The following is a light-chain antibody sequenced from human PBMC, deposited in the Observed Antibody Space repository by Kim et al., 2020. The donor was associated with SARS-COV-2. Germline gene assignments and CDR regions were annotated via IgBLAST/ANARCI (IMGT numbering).Light chain of an antibody. CDR3: SSYTTSSTRV. CDR1: SSDVGGYDF. J-gene: IGLJ1*01. Sequence: QSALTQPASVSGSPGQSITISCTGTSSDVGGYDFVSWYQQHPGKAPKLLISDVSSRPSGVSNRFSGSKSGNTASLTISGLQAEDEADYYCSSYTTSSTRVFGTGTKVTVL. CDR2: DVS. V-gene: IGLV2-14*03.